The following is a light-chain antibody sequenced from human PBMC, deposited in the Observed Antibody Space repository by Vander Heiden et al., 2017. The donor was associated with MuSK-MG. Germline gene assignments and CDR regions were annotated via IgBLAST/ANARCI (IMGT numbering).Light chain of an antibody. CDR2: GNI. Sequence: QSVLTQPPSVPGAPGPRVTISCTGSSSNLGAGQAVHWYQQLPGTAPKLLIYGNINRPSGVPDRFSGSKSGTSASLAITGLQAEDEADYYCQSYDSGLSAYVFGTGTNVAVL. V-gene: IGLV1-40*01. CDR1: SSNLGAGQA. CDR3: QSYDSGLSAYV. J-gene: IGLJ1*01.